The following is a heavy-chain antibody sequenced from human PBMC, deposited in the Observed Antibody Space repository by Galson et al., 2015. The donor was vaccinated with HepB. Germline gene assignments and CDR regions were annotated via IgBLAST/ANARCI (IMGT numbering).Heavy chain of an antibody. D-gene: IGHD5-18*01. CDR3: ARVASLSDGFDY. Sequence: QSGAEVKKPGESLKISCNGSGYSFTTYWIGWVRQMPGKGLESMGIIYPADSDTKYSPSFQGQVTISADKSISSAYLQWSSLKASDTAIYYCARVASLSDGFDYWGQGTLVTVSS. V-gene: IGHV5-51*01. CDR1: GYSFTTYW. J-gene: IGHJ4*02. CDR2: IYPADSDT.